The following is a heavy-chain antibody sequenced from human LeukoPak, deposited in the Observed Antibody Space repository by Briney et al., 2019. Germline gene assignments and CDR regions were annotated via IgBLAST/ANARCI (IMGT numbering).Heavy chain of an antibody. D-gene: IGHD3-10*01. CDR1: GGSISSGSYY. V-gene: IGHV4-61*02. Sequence: SQTLSLTCTVSGGSISSGSYYWSWIRQPAGKGLEWIGRIYTSGSTNYNPSLKSRVTISVDTSKNQFSLKLSSVTAADTAVYYCARDWGVAAHFDYWGQETLVTVSS. J-gene: IGHJ4*02. CDR3: ARDWGVAAHFDY. CDR2: IYTSGST.